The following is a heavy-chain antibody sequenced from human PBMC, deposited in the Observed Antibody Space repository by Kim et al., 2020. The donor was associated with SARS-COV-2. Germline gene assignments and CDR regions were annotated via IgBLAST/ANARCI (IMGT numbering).Heavy chain of an antibody. V-gene: IGHV4-30-4*01. D-gene: IGHD5-12*01. CDR1: GGSISSGDYY. CDR3: VGSEGYDAPFDY. J-gene: IGHJ4*02. CDR2: IYYSGST. Sequence: SETLSLTCTVSGGSISSGDYYWCWIRQPPGKGLEWIGYIYYSGSTYYNPSLKSRVTISVDTSKNQFSLKLSSVTAADTAVYYCVGSEGYDAPFDYWGQGTLVTVSA.